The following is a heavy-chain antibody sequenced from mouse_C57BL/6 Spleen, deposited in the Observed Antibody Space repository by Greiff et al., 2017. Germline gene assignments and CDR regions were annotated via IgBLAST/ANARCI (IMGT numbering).Heavy chain of an antibody. Sequence: QVQLQQPGAELVKPGASVTMSCKASGYTFTSYWITWVKQRPGQGLEWIGDIYPGSGSTNYNEKFKSKATLTVDTSSSTAYMQLSSLTSEDSAVYYCAAYYSNPWYFDVWGTGTTVTVSS. D-gene: IGHD2-5*01. CDR3: AAYYSNPWYFDV. CDR2: IYPGSGST. CDR1: GYTFTSYW. V-gene: IGHV1-55*01. J-gene: IGHJ1*03.